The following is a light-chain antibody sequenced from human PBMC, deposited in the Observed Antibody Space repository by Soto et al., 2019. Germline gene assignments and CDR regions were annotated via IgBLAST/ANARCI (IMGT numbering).Light chain of an antibody. CDR2: GAS. CDR1: QSVSSSY. J-gene: IGKJ2*01. V-gene: IGKV3-20*01. Sequence: EIVLTQSPGTLSLSPGERATLSCRASQSVSSSYLAWYQQKPGQAPMLLIYGASSRATSIPDRFSVSGSGTDFTLTISRLEPEDVAVYDCYQYGCSPRTVGQGTKLEIK. CDR3: YQYGCSPRT.